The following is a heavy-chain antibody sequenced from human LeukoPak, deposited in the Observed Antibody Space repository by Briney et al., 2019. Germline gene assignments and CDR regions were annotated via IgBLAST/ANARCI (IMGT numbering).Heavy chain of an antibody. Sequence: PGGSLRLSCAASGFTFSSYGMHWVRQAPGKGLEWVAVISYDGSNKYYADSVKGRFTISRDNSKNTLYLQMNSLRAGDTAVYYCARGAEYYDSSGWIRGMDVWGQGTTVTVSS. J-gene: IGHJ6*02. CDR2: ISYDGSNK. CDR3: ARGAEYYDSSGWIRGMDV. D-gene: IGHD3-22*01. V-gene: IGHV3-30*03. CDR1: GFTFSSYG.